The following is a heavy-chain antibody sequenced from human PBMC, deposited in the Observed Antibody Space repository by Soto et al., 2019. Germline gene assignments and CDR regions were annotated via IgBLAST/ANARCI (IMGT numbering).Heavy chain of an antibody. J-gene: IGHJ5*02. V-gene: IGHV4-30-4*01. D-gene: IGHD3-22*01. Sequence: PSETLSLTCTVSGGSITSGDSYWTWLRQPPGKGLELIGYIHYSGNYFYNPSLKSRVTISVDTSKNQFSLNLASVTAADTAVYYCASRPYYDSSGYLGPWGQGTLVTVSS. CDR1: GGSITSGDSY. CDR3: ASRPYYDSSGYLGP. CDR2: IHYSGNY.